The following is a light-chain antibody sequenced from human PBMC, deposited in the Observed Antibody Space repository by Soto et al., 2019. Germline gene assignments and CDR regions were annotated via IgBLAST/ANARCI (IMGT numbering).Light chain of an antibody. V-gene: IGKV3-20*01. Sequence: IVLTQSPDTLSLSPGERATLSCRASQSVSTNSLAWYQQRPGQAPRPLIYGASSRATGIPDRFSGSGSGTDFTLAISSLQPEDSATYYCLQDINYPWTFGQGTKVDIK. J-gene: IGKJ1*01. CDR1: QSVSTNS. CDR3: LQDINYPWT. CDR2: GAS.